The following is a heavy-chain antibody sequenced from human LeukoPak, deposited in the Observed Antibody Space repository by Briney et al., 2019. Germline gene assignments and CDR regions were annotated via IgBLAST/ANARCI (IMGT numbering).Heavy chain of an antibody. D-gene: IGHD5-18*01. Sequence: GGSLRLSCAASEFTFSSYAMSWVRQAPGKGLEWVSAISGSGGTTYYADSVKGRFTISRDNSKNTLYLQMNSLRAEDTALYYCVMELRGYSYGGYWGQGALVTVSS. CDR1: EFTFSSYA. CDR2: ISGSGGTT. CDR3: VMELRGYSYGGY. J-gene: IGHJ4*02. V-gene: IGHV3-23*01.